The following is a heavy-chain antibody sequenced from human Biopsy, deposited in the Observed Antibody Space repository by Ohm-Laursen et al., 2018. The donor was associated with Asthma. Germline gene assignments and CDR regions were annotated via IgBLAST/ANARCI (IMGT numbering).Heavy chain of an antibody. Sequence: GTLSLTCTVSGGSITSYYWSWIRQPPGKALEWLGYIYHSGTTNYNPSLKSRVTISVDTSKNQFSLKLTSVTAADTAVYYCARTSQRATVVHFDYWGQGTLVTVSS. V-gene: IGHV4-59*01. D-gene: IGHD4-23*01. CDR2: IYHSGTT. CDR1: GGSITSYY. CDR3: ARTSQRATVVHFDY. J-gene: IGHJ4*02.